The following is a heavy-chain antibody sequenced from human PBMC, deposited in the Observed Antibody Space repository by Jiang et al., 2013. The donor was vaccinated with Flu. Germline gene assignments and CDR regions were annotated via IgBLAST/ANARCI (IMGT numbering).Heavy chain of an antibody. J-gene: IGHJ6*02. CDR3: ARSYCGGDCYSMFGYSYYGMDV. D-gene: IGHD2-21*02. CDR2: SITVGPP. CDR1: SGSISSHY. Sequence: KPSETLSLTCTVSSGSISSHYWSWIRQPQGRDWSGLGISITVGPPTTTPPSRAFLVTISIDTSTNQFSLKLISVTAPDTAVYYCARSYCGGDCYSMFGYSYYGMDVWGQGTTVTVSS. V-gene: IGHV4-59*08.